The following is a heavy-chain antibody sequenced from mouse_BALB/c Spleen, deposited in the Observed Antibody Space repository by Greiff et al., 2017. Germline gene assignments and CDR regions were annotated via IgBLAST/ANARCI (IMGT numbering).Heavy chain of an antibody. D-gene: IGHD2-2*01. V-gene: IGHV14-3*02. CDR1: GFNIKDSY. CDR3: ARGGYDGSWFAY. CDR2: IDPANGNT. J-gene: IGHJ3*01. Sequence: VQLKESGAELVKPGASVKLSCTASGFNIKDSYMHWVKQRPEQGLEWIGRIDPANGNTKYDPKFQGKATITADTSSNTAYLQLSSLTSEDTAVYYYARGGYDGSWFAYWGQGTLVTVSA.